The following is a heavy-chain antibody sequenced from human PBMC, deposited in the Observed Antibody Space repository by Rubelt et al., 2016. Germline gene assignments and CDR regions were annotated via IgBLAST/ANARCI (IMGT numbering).Heavy chain of an antibody. D-gene: IGHD3-3*01. J-gene: IGHJ4*02. Sequence: QLQLQESGPGLVKPSETLSLTCTVSGGSISSSSYYWGWIRQPPGKGLEWIGSIYYSGSTYYNPSLKSRVTISVDTSKNHVSLKLSSVTAADTAVYYCARQLGITIFGVVNYWGQGTLVTVSS. CDR1: GGSISSSSYY. V-gene: IGHV4-39*01. CDR3: ARQLGITIFGVVNY. CDR2: IYYSGST.